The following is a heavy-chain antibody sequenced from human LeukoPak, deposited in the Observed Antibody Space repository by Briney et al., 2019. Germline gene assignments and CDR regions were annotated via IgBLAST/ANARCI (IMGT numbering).Heavy chain of an antibody. J-gene: IGHJ4*02. V-gene: IGHV4-39*01. CDR2: IFYSGST. Sequence: SGTLSLTCTVSGGXISSSSYFWGWLRQPPGKGLEWIGSIFYSGSTYYNPSLNSRVTISIDTSKNQFSLRLSSVTAADTAVYYCARQMNTVTADYWGQGTLVTVSS. D-gene: IGHD4-17*01. CDR3: ARQMNTVTADY. CDR1: GGXISSSSYF.